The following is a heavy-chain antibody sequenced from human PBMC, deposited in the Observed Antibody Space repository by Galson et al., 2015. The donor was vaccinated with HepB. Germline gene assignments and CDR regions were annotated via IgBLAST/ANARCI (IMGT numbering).Heavy chain of an antibody. CDR3: VRESRDSAISY. J-gene: IGHJ4*02. V-gene: IGHV3-7*03. Sequence: SLRLSCAASGFTFSTSWMIWLRQAPGKGLEWVAVIKYDGSVKKYVDSVKGRFTISRDNTENSLFLQMNSLRAEDTAVYYCVRESRDSAISYWGQGTQVTVSS. CDR2: IKYDGSVK. D-gene: IGHD3-3*01. CDR1: GFTFSTSW.